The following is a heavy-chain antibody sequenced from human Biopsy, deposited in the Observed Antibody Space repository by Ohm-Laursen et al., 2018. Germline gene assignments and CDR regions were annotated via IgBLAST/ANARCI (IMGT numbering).Heavy chain of an antibody. Sequence: SVKVSCKASGYTFTGYHVRWVRQAPGQGLEWMGWINAKTGDTNYAQKFQGRVTMTRDTSISTAYVDLSSLRSDDTAVYYCTRGGYYYDSLAYYYWFDPWGQGTLVTVSS. CDR1: GYTFTGYH. CDR3: TRGGYYYDSLAYYYWFDP. D-gene: IGHD3-22*01. V-gene: IGHV1-2*02. CDR2: INAKTGDT. J-gene: IGHJ5*02.